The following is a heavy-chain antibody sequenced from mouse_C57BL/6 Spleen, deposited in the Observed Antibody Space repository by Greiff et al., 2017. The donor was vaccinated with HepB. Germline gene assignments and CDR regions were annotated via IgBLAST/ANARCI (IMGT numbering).Heavy chain of an antibody. CDR1: GFTFSGYA. V-gene: IGHV5-4*01. CDR3: ARDRGSSYWYFDV. CDR2: ISDGGSYT. Sequence: EVQVVESGGGLVKPGGSLKLSCAASGFTFSGYAMSWVRQTPEKRLEWVATISDGGSYTYYPDNVKGRFTISRDNAKNNLYLQMSHLKSEDTAMYYCARDRGSSYWYFDVWGTGTTVTVSS. J-gene: IGHJ1*03. D-gene: IGHD1-1*01.